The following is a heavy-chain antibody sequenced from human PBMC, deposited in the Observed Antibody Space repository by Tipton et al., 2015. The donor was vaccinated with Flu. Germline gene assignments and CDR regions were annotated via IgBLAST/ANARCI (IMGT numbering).Heavy chain of an antibody. CDR2: IYYSGST. J-gene: IGHJ4*02. Sequence: TLSFTCTVSGGSINSYYWSWIRQPPGKGLEWTGYIYYSGSTTYNPSLKSRVTISVDTSKNQFSLKLSSVTAADTAIYYCARRAPNSGTFYFDYWGQGTLVTVSS. V-gene: IGHV4-59*08. CDR3: ARRAPNSGTFYFDY. CDR1: GGSINSYY. D-gene: IGHD1-26*01.